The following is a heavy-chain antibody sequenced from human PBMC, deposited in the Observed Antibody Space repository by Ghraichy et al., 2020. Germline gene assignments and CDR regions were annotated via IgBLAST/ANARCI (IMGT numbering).Heavy chain of an antibody. CDR1: GGSISSSSYY. CDR2: IYYSGST. V-gene: IGHV4-39*01. CDR3: ARHLRSSGYSGMIDY. J-gene: IGHJ4*02. D-gene: IGHD3-22*01. Sequence: SETLSLTCTVSGGSISSSSYYWGWIRQPPGKGLEWIGSIYYSGSTYYNPSLKSRVTISVDTSKNQFSLKLSSVTAADTAVYYCARHLRSSGYSGMIDYWGQGTLVTVSS.